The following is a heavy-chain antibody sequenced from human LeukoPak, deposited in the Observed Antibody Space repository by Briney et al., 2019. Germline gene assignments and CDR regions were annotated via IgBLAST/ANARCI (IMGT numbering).Heavy chain of an antibody. Sequence: GGSLRLSCAASGFTFSSYGMHWVRQAPGKGLEWVAVIWYDGSNKYYADSVKGRFTISRDNSKNTLYLQMNSLRAEDTAVYYCTGQSGLTGPYYYYGMDVWGQGTTVTVSS. CDR3: TGQSGLTGPYYYYGMDV. J-gene: IGHJ6*02. D-gene: IGHD7-27*01. CDR1: GFTFSSYG. CDR2: IWYDGSNK. V-gene: IGHV3-33*01.